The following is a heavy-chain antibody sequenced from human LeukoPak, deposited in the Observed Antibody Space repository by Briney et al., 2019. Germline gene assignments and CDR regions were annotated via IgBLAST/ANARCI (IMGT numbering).Heavy chain of an antibody. Sequence: PGGSLRLSCAASGFTFSSYGMSWVRQAPGKGLEWVSAISGSGGSTYYADSVKGRFTISRDNSKNTLYLQMNSLRADDTAVYYCARDGTVATSYFDYWGQGTLVTVSS. CDR1: GFTFSSYG. J-gene: IGHJ4*02. D-gene: IGHD4-17*01. CDR3: ARDGTVATSYFDY. V-gene: IGHV3-23*01. CDR2: ISGSGGST.